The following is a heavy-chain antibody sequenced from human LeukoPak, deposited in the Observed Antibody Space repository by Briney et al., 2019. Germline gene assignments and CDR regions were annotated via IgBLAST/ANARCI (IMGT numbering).Heavy chain of an antibody. CDR1: GYTFTIYG. CDR3: ARSGSHAVDSSGYLF. Sequence: AASVRVSFKASGYTFTIYGISWVRQAPGQGGEWVGWISAYNGNTNYAQKLQGRVTMTTDTSTSTAYMELRSLRSDDTAVYYCARSGSHAVDSSGYLFWGQGTLVTVSS. D-gene: IGHD3-22*01. CDR2: ISAYNGNT. V-gene: IGHV1-18*01. J-gene: IGHJ4*02.